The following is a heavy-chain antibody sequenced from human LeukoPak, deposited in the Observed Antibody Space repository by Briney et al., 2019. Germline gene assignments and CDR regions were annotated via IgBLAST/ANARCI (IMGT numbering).Heavy chain of an antibody. J-gene: IGHJ4*02. Sequence: PGGSLRLSCAASGFTFSSYAMNWVRQAPGKGLEWVSVIYSGGSTYYADSVKGRFTISRDNSKNTLYLQMNSLRVEGTAVYYCALGLVTDYWGQGTLVTVSS. CDR3: ALGLVTDY. CDR2: IYSGGST. D-gene: IGHD3-9*01. CDR1: GFTFSSYA. V-gene: IGHV3-66*01.